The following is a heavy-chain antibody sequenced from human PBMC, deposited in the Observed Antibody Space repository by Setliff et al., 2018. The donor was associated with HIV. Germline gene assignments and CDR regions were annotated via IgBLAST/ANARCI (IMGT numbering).Heavy chain of an antibody. J-gene: IGHJ4*02. D-gene: IGHD1-26*01. Sequence: GGSLRLSCAASGFTFIDYALNWVRQAPGKGLEWVSSISSSGSYIYYAPSLKGRFTISRDNTKNSLYLQMNNLRAEDTAVYYCVRDYMWAFDYWGQGTLVTVSS. CDR1: GFTFIDYA. V-gene: IGHV3-21*01. CDR3: VRDYMWAFDY. CDR2: ISSSGSYI.